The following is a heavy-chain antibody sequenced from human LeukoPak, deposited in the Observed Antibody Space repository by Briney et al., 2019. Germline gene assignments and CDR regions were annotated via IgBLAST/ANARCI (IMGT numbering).Heavy chain of an antibody. D-gene: IGHD6-13*01. CDR2: IYYRGST. CDR1: GGSISSSSYY. J-gene: IGHJ4*02. CDR3: ARTKYSSKPFDY. Sequence: KPSETPSLTRTVSGGSISSSSYYWGWIRQPPGKGLEWTGRIYYRGSTYCNPSLKPGVTLSVESSKHPFSLKLSSVTAADTAVYYCARTKYSSKPFDYWGQGTLVTVSS. V-gene: IGHV4-39*01.